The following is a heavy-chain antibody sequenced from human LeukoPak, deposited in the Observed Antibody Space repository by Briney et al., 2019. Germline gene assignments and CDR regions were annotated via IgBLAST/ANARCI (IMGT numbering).Heavy chain of an antibody. CDR2: IYYSGST. Sequence: PSQTLSLTCTVSGGPISSGDYYWSWIRQPPGKGLEWIGYIYYSGSTYYNPSLKSRVTISVDTSKNQFSLKLSSVTAADTAVYYCARDFRDIVVVPAAPPRYYYYYYMDVWGKGTTVTVSS. V-gene: IGHV4-30-4*08. CDR3: ARDFRDIVVVPAAPPRYYYYYYMDV. D-gene: IGHD2-2*01. CDR1: GGPISSGDYY. J-gene: IGHJ6*03.